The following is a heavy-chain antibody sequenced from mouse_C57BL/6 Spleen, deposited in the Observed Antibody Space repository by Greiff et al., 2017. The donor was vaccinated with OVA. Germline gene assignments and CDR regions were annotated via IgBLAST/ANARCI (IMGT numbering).Heavy chain of an antibody. Sequence: VKLVESGAELVRPGASVKLSCKASGYTFTDYYIHWVKQRPGQGLEWIARIYPGSGNTYYNEKFKGKATLAAEKSSSTAYMQLSSLTSEDSAVYFCARGYDYGRYFDVWGTETTVTVSS. CDR2: IYPGSGNT. V-gene: IGHV1-76*01. CDR1: GYTFTDYY. D-gene: IGHD2-4*01. J-gene: IGHJ1*03. CDR3: ARGYDYGRYFDV.